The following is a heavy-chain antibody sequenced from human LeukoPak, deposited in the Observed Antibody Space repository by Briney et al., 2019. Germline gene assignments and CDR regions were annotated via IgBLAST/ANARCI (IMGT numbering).Heavy chain of an antibody. CDR2: INPKSGGT. CDR3: ARGRTLVRGIIIRGDY. CDR1: GYTFIDYY. Sequence: ASVKVSCKASGYTFIDYYMHWVRQAPGQGLEWMGWINPKSGGTNYAQKFKGRVTMTWDTSINTAYMELSRLRSDDTAAYYCARGRTLVRGIIIRGDYWGQGTLVTVSS. J-gene: IGHJ4*02. D-gene: IGHD3-10*01. V-gene: IGHV1-2*02.